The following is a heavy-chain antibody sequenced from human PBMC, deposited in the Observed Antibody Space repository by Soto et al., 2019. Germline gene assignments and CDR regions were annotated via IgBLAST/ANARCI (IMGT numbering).Heavy chain of an antibody. J-gene: IGHJ4*02. V-gene: IGHV3-23*01. D-gene: IGHD3-10*01. CDR3: AKDLSFTMVRGVIINFDN. CDR2: ISGSGGST. Sequence: SGGSLRLSCAASGFTFSSYAMSWVRQAPGKGLEWVSAISGSGGSTYYADSVKGRFTISRDNSKNTLYLQMNSLRAEDTAVYYCAKDLSFTMVRGVIINFDNWGQGTLVNVSS. CDR1: GFTFSSYA.